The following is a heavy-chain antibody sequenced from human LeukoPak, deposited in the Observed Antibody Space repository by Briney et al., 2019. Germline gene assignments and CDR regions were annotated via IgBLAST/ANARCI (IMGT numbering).Heavy chain of an antibody. V-gene: IGHV4-4*07. CDR3: ARDWASGYCSSTSCHYGMDV. CDR1: GGSISSYY. J-gene: IGHJ6*02. CDR2: IHTSGST. D-gene: IGHD2-2*03. Sequence: SETLSLTCTVSGGSISSYYWSWIRQPAGKGLEWIGRIHTSGSTNYNPSLKSRVTMSVDTSKNQFSLKLSSVTAADTAVYYCARDWASGYCSSTSCHYGMDVWGQGTTVTVSS.